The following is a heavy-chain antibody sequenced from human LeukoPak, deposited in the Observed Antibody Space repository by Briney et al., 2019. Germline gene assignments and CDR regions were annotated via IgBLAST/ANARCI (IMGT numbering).Heavy chain of an antibody. J-gene: IGHJ3*02. CDR1: GYAFTSSG. Sequence: AASAKVSCKAPGYAFTSSGISWVRQAPGQGVEWMGWISAYNGNTNYAPKLQGRVTMTTDTSTSTAYMELRSLRSDDTAVYYCAREDCSGGSCYSLSLTPVFHVFDIWGQGTMVTVSS. D-gene: IGHD2-15*01. V-gene: IGHV1-18*01. CDR3: AREDCSGGSCYSLSLTPVFHVFDI. CDR2: ISAYNGNT.